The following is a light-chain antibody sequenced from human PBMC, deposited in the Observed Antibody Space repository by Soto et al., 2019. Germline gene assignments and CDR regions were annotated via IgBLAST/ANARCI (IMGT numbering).Light chain of an antibody. Sequence: DIQMTQSPSSLSASVGDAVTITCRASRTVFNYLHWYRQRPGAAPQLLIYSAATLQAGVPSRFSGGGSETEFTLTITGLQPEDFATYYCQQTYSTSWTFGQGT. J-gene: IGKJ1*01. CDR1: RTVFNY. CDR2: SAA. V-gene: IGKV1-39*01. CDR3: QQTYSTSWT.